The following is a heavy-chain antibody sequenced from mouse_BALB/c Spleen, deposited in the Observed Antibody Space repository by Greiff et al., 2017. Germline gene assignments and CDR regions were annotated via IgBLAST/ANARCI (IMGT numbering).Heavy chain of an antibody. J-gene: IGHJ3*01. CDR3: AREAYRSFAY. Sequence: DVKLVESGGGLVQPGGSRKLSCAASGFTFSSFGMHWVRQAPEKGLEWVAYISSGSSTIYYADTVKGRFTISRDNPKNTLFLQMTSLRSEDTAMYYCAREAYRSFAYWGQGTLVTVSA. V-gene: IGHV5-17*02. D-gene: IGHD2-14*01. CDR1: GFTFSSFG. CDR2: ISSGSSTI.